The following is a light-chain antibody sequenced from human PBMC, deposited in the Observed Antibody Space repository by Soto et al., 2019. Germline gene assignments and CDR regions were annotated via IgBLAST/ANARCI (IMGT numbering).Light chain of an antibody. CDR3: QSYDSSLSAYV. Sequence: QSVLTQPPSVSGAPGQRVTISCTGSSSNIGAGYDVHWYQQLPGTAPKLLISGNNNRPSGVPDRFSGSKSGTSASLAITGLQAEDEADYYCQSYDSSLSAYVFGTGNKLTVL. V-gene: IGLV1-40*01. J-gene: IGLJ1*01. CDR1: SSNIGAGYD. CDR2: GNN.